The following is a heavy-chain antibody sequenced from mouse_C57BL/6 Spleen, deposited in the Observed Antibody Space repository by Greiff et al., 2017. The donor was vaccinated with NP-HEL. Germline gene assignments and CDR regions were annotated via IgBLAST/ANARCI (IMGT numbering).Heavy chain of an antibody. CDR3: ARENYYSNHGEFAY. CDR2: ISDGGSYT. V-gene: IGHV5-4*01. D-gene: IGHD2-5*01. CDR1: GFTFSSYA. Sequence: EVKVEESGGGLVKPGGSLKLSCAASGFTFSSYAMSWVRQTPEKRLEWVATISDGGSYTYYPDNVKGRFTISRDNAKNNLYLQMSHLKSEDTAMYYCARENYYSNHGEFAYWGQGTLVTVSA. J-gene: IGHJ3*01.